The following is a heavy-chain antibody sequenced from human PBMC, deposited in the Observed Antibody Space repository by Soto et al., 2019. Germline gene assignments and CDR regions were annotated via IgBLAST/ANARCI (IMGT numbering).Heavy chain of an antibody. D-gene: IGHD3-10*01. J-gene: IGHJ4*02. CDR1: GFTFSSYA. V-gene: IGHV3-23*01. Sequence: EVQLLESGGDLVQPGGSLRLSCAASGFTFSSYAMNWVRQAPGKGLEWVASISGTGDSTYYADSVKGRFTISRDNFANTLILQMHSLRVDETDVYYCSKDRGVRGDYWGQGTLVIVSS. CDR3: SKDRGVRGDY. CDR2: ISGTGDST.